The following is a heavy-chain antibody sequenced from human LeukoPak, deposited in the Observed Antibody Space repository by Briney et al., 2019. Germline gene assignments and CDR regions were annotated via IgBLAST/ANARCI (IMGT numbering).Heavy chain of an antibody. CDR2: ISGSGGST. V-gene: IGHV3-23*01. CDR3: AKDIYPLHYYDSSGYYSY. D-gene: IGHD3-22*01. Sequence: GGSLRLSCAASGFTFSSYAMSWVRQAPGKGLEWVSAISGSGGSTYYADSVKGRFTISRDNSKNTLYLQMNSLRVEDTAVYYCAKDIYPLHYYDSSGYYSYWGQGTLVTVSS. J-gene: IGHJ4*02. CDR1: GFTFSSYA.